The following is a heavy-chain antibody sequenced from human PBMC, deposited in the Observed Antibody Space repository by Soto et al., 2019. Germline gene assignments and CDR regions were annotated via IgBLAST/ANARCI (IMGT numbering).Heavy chain of an antibody. CDR3: ARHLSGDDRHIDY. J-gene: IGHJ4*02. D-gene: IGHD5-12*01. CDR1: GGSISSSNYF. CDR2: IYYSGST. Sequence: SETLSLTCTVSGGSISSSNYFWGWIRQPPGKGLEWIGNIYYSGSTYYSPSLESRVTISVDTSKNQFSLKVRSVTAADTAVYYCARHLSGDDRHIDYWGQGTLLNVSS. V-gene: IGHV4-39*01.